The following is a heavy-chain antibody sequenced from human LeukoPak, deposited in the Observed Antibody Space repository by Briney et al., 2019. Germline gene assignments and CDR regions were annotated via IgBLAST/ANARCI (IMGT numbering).Heavy chain of an antibody. D-gene: IGHD5-24*01. CDR1: GFTFSSYG. V-gene: IGHV3-21*01. CDR2: ISTSSSYI. J-gene: IGHJ4*02. CDR3: ARDRWLQSQRYFDY. Sequence: GGSLRLSCAASGFTFSSYGMHWVRQAPGKGLGWVSSISTSSSYIYYADSVKGRFTISRDNAKNSLYVQMDSLRAEDTAVYYCARDRWLQSQRYFDYWGQGILVTVSS.